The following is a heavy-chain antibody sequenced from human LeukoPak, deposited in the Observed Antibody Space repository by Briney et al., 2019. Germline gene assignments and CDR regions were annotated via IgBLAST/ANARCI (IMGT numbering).Heavy chain of an antibody. CDR3: AKGEEEDGYNLYY. CDR1: GFTFDDYT. CDR2: ISWDGGST. Sequence: PGGSLRLSCAASGFTFDDYTMHWVRQAPGKGLEWVSLISWDGGSTYYADSVKGRFTISRDNSKNSLYLQMNSLRTEDTALYYCAKGEEEDGYNLYYWGQGTLVTVSS. D-gene: IGHD5-24*01. V-gene: IGHV3-43*01. J-gene: IGHJ4*02.